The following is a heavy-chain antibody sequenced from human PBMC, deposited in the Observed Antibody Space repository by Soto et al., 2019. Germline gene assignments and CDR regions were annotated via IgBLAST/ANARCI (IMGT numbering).Heavy chain of an antibody. CDR2: IKSKTDGGTT. CDR1: GFTFSNAW. Sequence: EVQLVESGGGLVKPGGSLRLSCAASGFTFSNAWMSWVRQAPGKGLEWVGRIKSKTDGGTTDYAAPVKGRFTISRDDSKNTLYLQMNSLKTEDTAVYYCTTGYCSGGSCCLDYWGQGTLVTVSS. V-gene: IGHV3-15*01. J-gene: IGHJ4*02. D-gene: IGHD2-15*01. CDR3: TTGYCSGGSCCLDY.